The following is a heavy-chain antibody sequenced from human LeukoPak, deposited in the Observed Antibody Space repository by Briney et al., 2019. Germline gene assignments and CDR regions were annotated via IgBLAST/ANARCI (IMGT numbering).Heavy chain of an antibody. V-gene: IGHV1-2*04. D-gene: IGHD5-18*01. J-gene: IGHJ4*02. Sequence: GASVTVSCTASGYTFTGYYMHWVRQAPGQGLEWMGWINPNSGGTNYAQKFQGWVTMTRDTSISTAYMELSRLRSDDTAVYYCARARRDARGYSYGYYFDYWGQGTLVTVSS. CDR1: GYTFTGYY. CDR2: INPNSGGT. CDR3: ARARRDARGYSYGYYFDY.